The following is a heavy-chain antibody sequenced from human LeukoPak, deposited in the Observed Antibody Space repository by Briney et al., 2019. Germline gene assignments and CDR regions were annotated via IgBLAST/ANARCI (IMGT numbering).Heavy chain of an antibody. CDR1: GYTFTGYY. CDR2: ISPNNGGT. Sequence: ATVKVSCKASGYTFTGYYIHWVRQAPGQGLEWMGWISPNNGGTNYAQKFEGRVIMTRDTSIRKVYMELNGLRFDDTAVYYCARDSRSYLDYWGQGTLVAVSS. V-gene: IGHV1-2*02. D-gene: IGHD6-6*01. J-gene: IGHJ4*02. CDR3: ARDSRSYLDY.